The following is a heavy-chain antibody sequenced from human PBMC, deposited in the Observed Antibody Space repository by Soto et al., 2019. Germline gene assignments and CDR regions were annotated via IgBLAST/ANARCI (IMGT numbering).Heavy chain of an antibody. CDR2: IKSKTDGGTT. CDR1: GGTFSNAW. CDR3: TTKDYFDSTGYYSNFDY. Sequence: GGSLRLSWAASGGTFSNAWMNWVGKAPGKGLEWVGRIKSKTDGGTTDYAAPVKGRFTISRDDSKNTLYLQMNSLKTEDTAVYYCTTKDYFDSTGYYSNFDYWGQGT. V-gene: IGHV3-15*07. D-gene: IGHD3-22*01. J-gene: IGHJ4*02.